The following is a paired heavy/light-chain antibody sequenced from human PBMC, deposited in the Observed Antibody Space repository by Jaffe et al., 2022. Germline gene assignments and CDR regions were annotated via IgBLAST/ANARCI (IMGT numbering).Heavy chain of an antibody. J-gene: IGHJ3*02. CDR2: IDYSGST. D-gene: IGHD3-3*01. CDR1: GGSISSRSYH. CDR3: ARQGRGTVFGLFIMEDSFEI. Sequence: QLQLQESGPGLVKPSETLSLTCTVSGGSISSRSYHWGWIRQPPGKGLEWIGSIDYSGSTHYNASLKSRVTISVGTSKKHFSLNLSSVTAADTAVYYCARQGRGTVFGLFIMEDSFEIWGQGTMVTVSS. V-gene: IGHV4-39*01.
Light chain of an antibody. Sequence: QSVLTQPPSVSGAPGQRVTISCTGSSSNIGAGYDVHWYQQLPGTAPKLLIYGDTNRPSGVPDRFSGSKSATSASLAITGLQAEDEADYYCQSYDRSLSGSLFGGGTKLTVL. CDR2: GDT. J-gene: IGLJ2*01. CDR1: SSNIGAGYD. V-gene: IGLV1-40*01. CDR3: QSYDRSLSGSL.